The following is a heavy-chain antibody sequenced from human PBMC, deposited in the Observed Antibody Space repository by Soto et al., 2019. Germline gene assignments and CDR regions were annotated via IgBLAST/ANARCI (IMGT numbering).Heavy chain of an antibody. J-gene: IGHJ4*02. CDR1: GGSISSNY. V-gene: IGHV4-59*08. D-gene: IGHD1-1*01. CDR3: ARQGGIYPYYFDY. Sequence: SETLSLTCSVSGGSISSNYWSWIRQPPGQGLEWIGYIYYSGTTNYNPSLKSRASMSADTSKNQFSLNLSAVTAADTAVYYCARQGGIYPYYFDYWGQGTLVTVSS. CDR2: IYYSGTT.